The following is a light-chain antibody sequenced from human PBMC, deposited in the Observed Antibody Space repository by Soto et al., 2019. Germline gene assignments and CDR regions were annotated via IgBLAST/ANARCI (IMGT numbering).Light chain of an antibody. CDR1: QSVSSSY. CDR3: QQYGNSPQIT. V-gene: IGKV3-20*01. CDR2: GAS. J-gene: IGKJ1*01. Sequence: IVWTQAPGTLSLSPGERASLSCMSIQSVSSSYLAWYQQKPGQAPRLLIYGASSRATGIPDRFSGNGSGTDFTLTISRLEPEDFAVYYCQQYGNSPQITFGQGTKVDI.